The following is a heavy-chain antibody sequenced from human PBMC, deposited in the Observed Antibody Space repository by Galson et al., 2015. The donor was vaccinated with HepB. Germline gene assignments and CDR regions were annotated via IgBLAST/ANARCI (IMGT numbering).Heavy chain of an antibody. V-gene: IGHV3-30*02. CDR2: IRHDGSNT. CDR3: AKALRRGDSYYYYYYAMDV. Sequence: SLRLSCAASGFTFGPYGFHWVRQAPGKGLEWVAFIRHDGSNTYYADSVKGRFTISRDNSKNALYLQMNSLTTEDTAVYYCAKALRRGDSYYYYYYAMDVWGQGTTVTVSS. D-gene: IGHD2-15*01. CDR1: GFTFGPYG. J-gene: IGHJ6*02.